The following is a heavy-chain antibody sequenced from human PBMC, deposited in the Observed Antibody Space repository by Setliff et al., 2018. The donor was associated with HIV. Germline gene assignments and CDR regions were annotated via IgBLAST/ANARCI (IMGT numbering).Heavy chain of an antibody. D-gene: IGHD1-26*01. CDR2: IHSNGNT. CDR3: ARGRKAVGDWFDP. V-gene: IGHV4-4*07. CDR1: GGYINYYY. J-gene: IGHJ5*02. Sequence: PSETLSLTCTVSGGYINYYYWNWIRQPAGKGLEWLGRIHSNGNTNFNPSLKSRINMSVDMSKNQVSMKLTSVTAADTALYYCARGRKAVGDWFDPWGQGIQVTVSS.